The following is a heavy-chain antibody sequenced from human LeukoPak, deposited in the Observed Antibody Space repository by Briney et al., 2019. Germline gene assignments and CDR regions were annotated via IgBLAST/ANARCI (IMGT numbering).Heavy chain of an antibody. D-gene: IGHD1-26*01. V-gene: IGHV3-30*02. CDR3: AKSHLPDSYSGTYYCDY. J-gene: IGHJ4*02. CDR1: GFTFSSYG. Sequence: GGSLRLSCAASGFTFSSYGMHWVRQAPAKGLEWLAFIRYDETKTFYGDSVKGRFTISRDNSKNTLYLQMNSLGAEDTAVYYCAKSHLPDSYSGTYYCDYWGQGTQVTVSS. CDR2: IRYDETKT.